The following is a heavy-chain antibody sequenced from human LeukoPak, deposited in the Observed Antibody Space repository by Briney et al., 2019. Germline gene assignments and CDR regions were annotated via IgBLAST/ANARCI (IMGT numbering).Heavy chain of an antibody. D-gene: IGHD6-6*01. V-gene: IGHV3-53*01. CDR3: ARCIAARPGTGISGMDV. Sequence: GGSLRLSCAASGFTVSSNYMSWVRQAPGKGLEWVSVIYSGGSTYYADSVKGRFTISRDNSKNTLYLQMNSLRAEDTAVYYCARCIAARPGTGISGMDVWGQGTTVTVSS. CDR1: GFTVSSNY. CDR2: IYSGGST. J-gene: IGHJ6*02.